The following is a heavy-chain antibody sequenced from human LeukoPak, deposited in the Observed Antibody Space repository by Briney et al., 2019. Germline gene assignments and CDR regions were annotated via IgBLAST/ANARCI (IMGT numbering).Heavy chain of an antibody. CDR3: ARPTSWFSGGFDY. Sequence: GESLKISCKGSGYSFTNYWIGWVRQMPGKGLEWMGVIFPGDSDTRYSPSFQGQVTISADKSISTAYLQWSILKASDTAMYYCARPTSWFSGGFDYWGQGTLVTVSS. CDR1: GYSFTNYW. J-gene: IGHJ4*02. CDR2: IFPGDSDT. D-gene: IGHD2-2*01. V-gene: IGHV5-51*01.